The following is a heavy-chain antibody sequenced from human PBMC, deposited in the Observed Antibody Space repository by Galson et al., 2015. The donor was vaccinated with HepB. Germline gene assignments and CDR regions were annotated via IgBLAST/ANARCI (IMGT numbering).Heavy chain of an antibody. Sequence: SLRLSCAASAFTFSSHAMSWVRQAPGKGLEWVSSISDSGGSTFYADSVKGRFTISRDNSKNTLFLQMSSLRAEDTAVYYCVRGGRVALLDYWGQGALVTVSS. D-gene: IGHD2-15*01. J-gene: IGHJ4*02. CDR3: VRGGRVALLDY. CDR2: ISDSGGST. CDR1: AFTFSSHA. V-gene: IGHV3-23*01.